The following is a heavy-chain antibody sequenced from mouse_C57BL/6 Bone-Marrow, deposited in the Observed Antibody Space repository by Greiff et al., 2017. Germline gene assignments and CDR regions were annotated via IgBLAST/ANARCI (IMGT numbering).Heavy chain of an antibody. Sequence: QVQLQQSGAELAKPGASVKLSFKASGYTFTSYWLHWVKRRPGQGLDWIGYINPSSGYTKYNQKFKDKATLTADKTSSTAYMQLSSLTYEDSAVYYCARLDDYGYAMDYWGQGTSVTVSS. CDR1: GYTFTSYW. CDR3: ARLDDYGYAMDY. V-gene: IGHV1-7*01. J-gene: IGHJ4*01. CDR2: INPSSGYT. D-gene: IGHD2-4*01.